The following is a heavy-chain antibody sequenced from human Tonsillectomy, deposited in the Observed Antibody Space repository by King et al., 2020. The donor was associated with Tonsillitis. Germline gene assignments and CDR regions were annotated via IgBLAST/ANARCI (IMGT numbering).Heavy chain of an antibody. D-gene: IGHD3-10*01. J-gene: IGHJ4*02. CDR1: GYSFTTYW. V-gene: IGHV5-51*01. CDR3: ARVPNPHITVIRGVILTVGYFDY. CDR2: IYPGDSDT. Sequence: VQLVESGAEVKKPGESLKISCKGSGYSFTTYWIGWVRQMPGKGLEWMGIIYPGDSDTRYSPSFQGQVTISADKSISTAYLHWSSLKASDTAMYYCARVPNPHITVIRGVILTVGYFDYWGQGTLVTVSS.